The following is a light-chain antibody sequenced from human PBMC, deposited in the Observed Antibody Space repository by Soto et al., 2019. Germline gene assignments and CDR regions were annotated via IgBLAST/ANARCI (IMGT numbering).Light chain of an antibody. Sequence: QSVLTQPPSASGTPGQRVTISCSGGSSNIGSHTVNRYQHLPGTAPKLLIYSNNQRPSGVPDRFSGSVSGTSASLAISGLQSEDEADYYCAAWHDSLNGPVFGGGTKLTV. J-gene: IGLJ2*01. CDR1: SSNIGSHT. CDR3: AAWHDSLNGPV. V-gene: IGLV1-44*01. CDR2: SNN.